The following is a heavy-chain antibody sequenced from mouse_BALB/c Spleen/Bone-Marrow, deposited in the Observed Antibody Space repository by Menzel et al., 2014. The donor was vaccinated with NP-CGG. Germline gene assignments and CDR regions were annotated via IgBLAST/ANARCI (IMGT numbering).Heavy chain of an antibody. V-gene: IGHV1-14*01. CDR1: GYTFTSYV. J-gene: IGHJ4*01. D-gene: IGHD1-2*01. CDR2: INPYNDGT. Sequence: EVKLVESGAELVKPGASVKMSCKASGYTFTSYVMHWVKQKPGQGLEWIGYINPYNDGTKYNEKFKGKATLTSDKSSSTAYMELSSLTSEDSAVYYCARGGYYGYYAMDYWGQGTSVTVSS. CDR3: ARGGYYGYYAMDY.